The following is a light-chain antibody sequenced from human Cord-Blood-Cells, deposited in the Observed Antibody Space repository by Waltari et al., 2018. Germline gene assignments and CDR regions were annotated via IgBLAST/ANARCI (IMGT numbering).Light chain of an antibody. Sequence: DIQMTQSPSSLSASVGDRVTITCQASQDISNYLNWYQQKPGKAPKLLIYDASNLETGVPSRCSGSGSGTDFTFTISSLQPEDIATYYCQQYDNLYTFGQGTKLGIK. CDR1: QDISNY. CDR2: DAS. V-gene: IGKV1-33*01. CDR3: QQYDNLYT. J-gene: IGKJ2*01.